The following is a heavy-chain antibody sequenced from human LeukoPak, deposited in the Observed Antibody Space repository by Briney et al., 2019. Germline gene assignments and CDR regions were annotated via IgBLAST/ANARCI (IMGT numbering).Heavy chain of an antibody. Sequence: SETLSLTCTVSGGSISNDYWSWIRQPPGKGLEWIGYVYYTGSTTYNPSLKSRVTISVDTSKNQFSLKLSSVAAADTAVYYCARTATKYYYGGSGYYWDYWGQGALVTVSS. D-gene: IGHD3-22*01. J-gene: IGHJ4*02. CDR3: ARTATKYYYGGSGYYWDY. V-gene: IGHV4-59*01. CDR1: GGSISNDY. CDR2: VYYTGST.